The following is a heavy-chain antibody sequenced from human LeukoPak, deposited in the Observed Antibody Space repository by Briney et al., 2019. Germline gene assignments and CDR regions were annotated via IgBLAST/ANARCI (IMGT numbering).Heavy chain of an antibody. V-gene: IGHV1-2*02. D-gene: IGHD3-9*01. J-gene: IGHJ4*02. CDR1: GYTFTGYY. Sequence: ASVKVSCKASGYTFTGYYMRWVRQAPGQGLEWMGWINPNSGGTNYAQKFQGRVTMTRDTSISTAYMELSRLRSDDTAVYYCAKDLSRYFDWRNDYWGQGTLVTVSS. CDR2: INPNSGGT. CDR3: AKDLSRYFDWRNDY.